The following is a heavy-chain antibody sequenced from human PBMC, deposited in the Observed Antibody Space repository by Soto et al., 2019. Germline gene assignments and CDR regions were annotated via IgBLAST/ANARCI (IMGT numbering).Heavy chain of an antibody. J-gene: IGHJ3*02. Sequence: GASLKISCAASGFTFSSYGMHWVRQAPGKGLEWVAVIWYDGSNKYYADSVKGRFTISRDNAKNSLYLQMNSLRAEDTAVYYCARPSLASSIAAAGPFPFDIWGQGTKVTVSS. V-gene: IGHV3-33*01. CDR3: ARPSLASSIAAAGPFPFDI. D-gene: IGHD6-13*01. CDR2: IWYDGSNK. CDR1: GFTFSSYG.